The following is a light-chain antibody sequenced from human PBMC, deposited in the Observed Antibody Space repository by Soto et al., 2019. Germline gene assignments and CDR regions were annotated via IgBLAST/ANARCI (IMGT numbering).Light chain of an antibody. Sequence: DIQMTQSPSSLSASVGDRVTITCQASQAISNYLNWYQQKPGKAPKLLIYDASNLETGVPSRFSGSGSGTDFTFTISSLQPEDIATYYCQQYVLFGGGTKVEIK. V-gene: IGKV1-33*01. J-gene: IGKJ4*01. CDR3: QQYVL. CDR2: DAS. CDR1: QAISNY.